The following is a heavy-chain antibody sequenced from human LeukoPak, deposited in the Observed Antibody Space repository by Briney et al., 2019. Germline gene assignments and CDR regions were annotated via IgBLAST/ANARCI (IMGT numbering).Heavy chain of an antibody. Sequence: SETLSLTCAVYGGSFSGYYWSWIRQPPGKGLEWIGEINHSGSTNYNPSLKSRVTISVDTSKNQFSLKLSSVTAADTAVYYCARTSFELGYCSGGSCYFGTFDPWGQGTLVTVSS. J-gene: IGHJ5*02. D-gene: IGHD2-15*01. CDR1: GGSFSGYY. V-gene: IGHV4-34*01. CDR3: ARTSFELGYCSGGSCYFGTFDP. CDR2: INHSGST.